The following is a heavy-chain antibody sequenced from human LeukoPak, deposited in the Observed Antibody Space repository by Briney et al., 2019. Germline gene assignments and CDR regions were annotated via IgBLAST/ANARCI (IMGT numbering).Heavy chain of an antibody. Sequence: GGSLRLSGAASGFTFSSYGMHWVRQAPGKGLEWLAVISYDGSNKYYADSVKGRFTISRDNSKNTLYLQMNSLRAEDTAVYYCAKEGNYYGSGSRVVYFDYWGQGTLVTVSS. CDR2: ISYDGSNK. CDR3: AKEGNYYGSGSRVVYFDY. J-gene: IGHJ4*02. D-gene: IGHD3-10*01. CDR1: GFTFSSYG. V-gene: IGHV3-30*18.